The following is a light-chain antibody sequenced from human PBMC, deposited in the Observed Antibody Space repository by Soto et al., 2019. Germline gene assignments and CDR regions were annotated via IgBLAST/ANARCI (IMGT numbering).Light chain of an antibody. J-gene: IGLJ3*02. CDR1: SSDVGAYKY. CDR2: EVT. CDR3: TSYVGNDIWV. Sequence: QSVLTQPPSASGSPGQSVTISCTGTSSDVGAYKYVSWYQQYPGKAPKLMIYEVTKRPSGVPDRFSGSKFGNTASLTVSGLQAEDEADYYCTSYVGNDIWVFGGGTKLTVL. V-gene: IGLV2-8*01.